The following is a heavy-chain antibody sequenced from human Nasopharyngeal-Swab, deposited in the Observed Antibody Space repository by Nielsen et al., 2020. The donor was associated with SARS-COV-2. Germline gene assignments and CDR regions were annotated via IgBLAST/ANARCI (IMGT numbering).Heavy chain of an antibody. Sequence: ESLKISCAASGFTFSSYGMHWIRQPPGKGLEWIGEINHSGSTNYNPSLKSRVTISVDTSKNQFSLKLSSVTAADTAVYYCASLLNPILTGYYYYYYGMDVWGQGTTVTVSS. J-gene: IGHJ6*02. D-gene: IGHD3-9*01. V-gene: IGHV4-34*01. CDR1: GFTFSSYG. CDR3: ASLLNPILTGYYYYYYGMDV. CDR2: INHSGST.